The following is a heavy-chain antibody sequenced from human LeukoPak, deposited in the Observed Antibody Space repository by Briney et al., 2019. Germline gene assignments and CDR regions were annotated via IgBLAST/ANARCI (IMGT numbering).Heavy chain of an antibody. Sequence: GGSLRLSCTGLGFTFGDYSMSWVRQAPGKGLEWVAVNRSKIYGGTTEYASSVKGRFTISRDDSKSIALLQMNSLKTEDTALYYCTRRGGETDHFDYWGQGSLVTVSS. D-gene: IGHD3-16*01. CDR2: NRSKIYGGTT. V-gene: IGHV3-49*04. J-gene: IGHJ4*02. CDR1: GFTFGDYS. CDR3: TRRGGETDHFDY.